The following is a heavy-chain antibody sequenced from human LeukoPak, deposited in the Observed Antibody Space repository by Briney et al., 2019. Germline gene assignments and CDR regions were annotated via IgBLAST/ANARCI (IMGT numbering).Heavy chain of an antibody. D-gene: IGHD2/OR15-2a*01. V-gene: IGHV3-21*01. Sequence: PGGSLRLSCAASEFTFSSHSMNWVRQAPGKGLEWVSSISSSNYIYYADSVKGRFTISRDNAKNSLYLQMNSLRAEDTAVYCCARERAILLFGAFDIWGQGTMVTVSS. CDR2: ISSSNYI. CDR1: EFTFSSHS. J-gene: IGHJ3*02. CDR3: ARERAILLFGAFDI.